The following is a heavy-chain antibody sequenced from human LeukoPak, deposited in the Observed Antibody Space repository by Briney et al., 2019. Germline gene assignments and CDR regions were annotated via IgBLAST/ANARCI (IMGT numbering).Heavy chain of an antibody. CDR1: GGIFSSYA. J-gene: IGHJ4*02. V-gene: IGHV1-69*13. CDR3: ARAPYYDILTGYYSGGGAFDY. CDR2: IIPIFGTA. D-gene: IGHD3-9*01. Sequence: ASVKVSCKASGGIFSSYAISWVRQAPGQGLEWMGGIIPIFGTANYAQKFQSRVTITADESTSTAYMELSSLRSEDTAVYYCARAPYYDILTGYYSGGGAFDYWGQGTLVTVSS.